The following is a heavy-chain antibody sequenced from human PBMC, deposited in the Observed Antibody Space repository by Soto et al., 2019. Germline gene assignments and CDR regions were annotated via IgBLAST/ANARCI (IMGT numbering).Heavy chain of an antibody. Sequence: SGPTLVNPAQTLTLTCDFSGFSLSTYDMGVAWIRQPPGKALEWLALIYWDDDKRYSPSLKDRLAISKDTSSNQVVLTITNMDPGDTATYFCAHAGDYDLLTFDHWGPGTLVTVSS. J-gene: IGHJ4*02. CDR1: GFSLSTYDMG. V-gene: IGHV2-5*02. CDR3: AHAGDYDLLTFDH. D-gene: IGHD4-17*01. CDR2: IYWDDDK.